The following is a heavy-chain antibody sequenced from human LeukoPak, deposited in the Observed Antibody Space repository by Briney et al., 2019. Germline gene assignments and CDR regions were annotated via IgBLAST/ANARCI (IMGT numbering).Heavy chain of an antibody. Sequence: PSETLSLTCTVSGGSISSYYWSWIRQPAGKGLEWIGRIYIRGSTNYNPSLKSRVTMSLDTSKNQFSLKLRSVTAADTAVYYCASLPYSRSPLFDLWGQGTLVTVSS. J-gene: IGHJ4*02. V-gene: IGHV4-4*07. CDR3: ASLPYSRSPLFDL. CDR1: GGSISSYY. D-gene: IGHD6-6*01. CDR2: IYIRGST.